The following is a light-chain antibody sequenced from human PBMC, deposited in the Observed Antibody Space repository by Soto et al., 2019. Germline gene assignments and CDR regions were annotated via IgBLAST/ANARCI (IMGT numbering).Light chain of an antibody. J-gene: IGKJ4*01. CDR2: GAS. CDR1: QSVSSN. V-gene: IGKV3-15*01. Sequence: EIVMTQSPATLSVSPGERATLSCRASQSVSSNLAWYQQKPGQAPRLLIYGASTRATGIPARFSGSGSGTEFTLPISSLQFEDVAVYYCQQYNNWPRGFGGGTKVEIK. CDR3: QQYNNWPRG.